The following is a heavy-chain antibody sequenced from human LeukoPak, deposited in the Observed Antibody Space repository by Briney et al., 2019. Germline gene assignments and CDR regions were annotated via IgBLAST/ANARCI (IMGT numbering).Heavy chain of an antibody. V-gene: IGHV1-2*02. J-gene: IGHJ6*03. CDR2: INPNSGGT. CDR3: ARWTTDYYYYMDV. D-gene: IGHD4-11*01. CDR1: GYTFTGYY. Sequence: ASVKVSCKASGYTFTGYYLHWVRQAPGQGLEWMGWINPNSGGTNYAQKFQGRVTMTSDTSITTAYMELSRLRSDDTAVYYCARWTTDYYYYMDVWGKGTTVTVSS.